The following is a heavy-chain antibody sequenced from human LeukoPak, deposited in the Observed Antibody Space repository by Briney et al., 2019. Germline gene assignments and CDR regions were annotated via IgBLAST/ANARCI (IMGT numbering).Heavy chain of an antibody. CDR3: ERSFSGYRDY. Sequence: GGSLILSCAVSGFTFSSYEMNWVRQAPGKGLVWVSRLNEDGRITNYADSVKGRFTVSRDNAKNTVYLKMNSLRVEDTGVYYCERSFSGYRDYWGQGTQVSVSS. J-gene: IGHJ4*02. CDR2: LNEDGRIT. CDR1: GFTFSSYE. D-gene: IGHD3-22*01. V-gene: IGHV3-74*01.